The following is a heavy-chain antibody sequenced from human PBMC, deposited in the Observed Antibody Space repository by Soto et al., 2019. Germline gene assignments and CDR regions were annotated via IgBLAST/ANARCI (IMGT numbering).Heavy chain of an antibody. CDR1: GFNFSNYA. CDR3: AKGLRVRGVIPLKIDFDY. D-gene: IGHD3-10*01. J-gene: IGHJ4*02. V-gene: IGHV3-23*01. Sequence: GGSLRLSCAASGFNFSNYAMSWVRQAPGNGLEWVSTISGSGGSTYYADSVKGRFTISRDNTKNTLYMQMNSLRAEDTAVYYCAKGLRVRGVIPLKIDFDYCGQGTLVTVSS. CDR2: ISGSGGST.